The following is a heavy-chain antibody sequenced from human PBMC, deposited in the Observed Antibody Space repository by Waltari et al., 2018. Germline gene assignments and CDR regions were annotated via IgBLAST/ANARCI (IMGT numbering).Heavy chain of an antibody. CDR2: ISGGGIKT. D-gene: IGHD3-16*01. CDR1: GLTFSNSA. Sequence: EVHLLESGGGLVQPGGSLRLSCLASGLTFSNSAMTWVRQGPGKGLEWVSAISGGGIKTYYADSVKGRFTISRDNSKNTLYLQMNSLRAEDTAVYSCARVHSLGQYDSNGQESNFDHWGQGALVTVSS. J-gene: IGHJ4*02. CDR3: ARVHSLGQYDSNGQESNFDH. V-gene: IGHV3-23*01.